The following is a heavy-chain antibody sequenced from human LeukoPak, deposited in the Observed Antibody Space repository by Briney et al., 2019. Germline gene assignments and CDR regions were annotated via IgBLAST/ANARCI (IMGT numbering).Heavy chain of an antibody. J-gene: IGHJ5*02. CDR3: ARDSITMVRGVHKSWFDP. CDR2: ISAYNGNT. V-gene: IGHV1-18*01. Sequence: GASVTVSCKASGYTFTSYGISWVRQAPGQGLEWMGWISAYNGNTNYAQKLQGRVTITTDTSTSTAYMELRSLRFDDTAVYYCARDSITMVRGVHKSWFDPWGQGTLVTVSS. D-gene: IGHD3-10*01. CDR1: GYTFTSYG.